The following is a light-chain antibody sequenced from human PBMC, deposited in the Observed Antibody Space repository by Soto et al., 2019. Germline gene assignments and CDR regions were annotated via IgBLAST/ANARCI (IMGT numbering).Light chain of an antibody. Sequence: DIQMTQSPSSLSASVGDRVTITCRASQSISNYLNWYQQKPGKAPKFLIYAASSLQSGVPSRFSGSGSGTDFTLTISSLQREDFATYFCQQSFSSSWTFGPGTKVDIK. V-gene: IGKV1-39*01. CDR2: AAS. CDR1: QSISNY. CDR3: QQSFSSSWT. J-gene: IGKJ1*01.